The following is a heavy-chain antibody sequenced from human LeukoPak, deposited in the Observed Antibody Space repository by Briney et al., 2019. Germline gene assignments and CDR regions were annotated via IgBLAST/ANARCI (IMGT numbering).Heavy chain of an antibody. J-gene: IGHJ4*02. CDR1: GFTFRSHA. V-gene: IGHV3-23*01. Sequence: HTGGSLRLSCVGSGFTFRSHAMSWVRQAPEKGLEFVSGIYENGGTTYYADSVKGRFSISRDNFKNTLYLQMDSLRGEDTAVYYCAKDFRIGYSAHFDYWGQGALVTVSS. CDR3: AKDFRIGYSAHFDY. CDR2: IYENGGTT. D-gene: IGHD2-21*01.